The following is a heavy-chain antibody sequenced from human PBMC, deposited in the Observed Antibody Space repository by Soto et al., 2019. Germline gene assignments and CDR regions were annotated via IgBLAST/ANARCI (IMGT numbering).Heavy chain of an antibody. CDR2: IIPIVGTG. CDR3: ARVVILVPTASTHYYYHMDV. J-gene: IGHJ6*02. D-gene: IGHD2-2*01. V-gene: IGHV1-69*01. CDR1: GGTFSNYA. Sequence: QVQLVQSGAEVRKPGSSVTVSCKASGGTFSNYAISWVRQAPGQGLEWMGGIIPIVGTGSYAQKFQGRVTITADEPTTTAYMELSSLRFADTAVYYCARVVILVPTASTHYYYHMDVWGPGTTVTGSS.